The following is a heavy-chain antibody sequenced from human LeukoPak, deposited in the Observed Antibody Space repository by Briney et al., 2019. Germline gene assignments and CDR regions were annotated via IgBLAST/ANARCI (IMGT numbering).Heavy chain of an antibody. V-gene: IGHV3-30*18. CDR2: ISYDGSNK. J-gene: IGHJ4*02. CDR1: GFTFSSYG. Sequence: GGSLRLSCAASGFTFSSYGMHWVRQAPGKGLEWVAVISYDGSNKYYADSVKGRFTISRDNSKNTLYLQMNSLRAEDTAVYYCAKDLQTSRWGQGTLVTVSS. CDR3: AKDLQTSR.